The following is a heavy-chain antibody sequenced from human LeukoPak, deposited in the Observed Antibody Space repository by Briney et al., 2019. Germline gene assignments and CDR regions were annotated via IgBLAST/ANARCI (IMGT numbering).Heavy chain of an antibody. J-gene: IGHJ6*03. Sequence: PSETLSLTCTVSGYSISSGYYWGWIRQPPGKGLEWIGSIYHSGSTYYNPSLKSRVTISVDTSKNQFSLKLSSVTAADTAVYYCARGRIHRPFSEVVPAARTYYYYMDVWGKGTTVTVSS. CDR1: GYSISSGYY. D-gene: IGHD2-2*01. V-gene: IGHV4-38-2*02. CDR3: ARGRIHRPFSEVVPAARTYYYYMDV. CDR2: IYHSGST.